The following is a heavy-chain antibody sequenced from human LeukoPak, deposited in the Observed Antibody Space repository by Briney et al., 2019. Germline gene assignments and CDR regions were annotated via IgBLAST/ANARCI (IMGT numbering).Heavy chain of an antibody. J-gene: IGHJ4*02. V-gene: IGHV1-18*01. D-gene: IGHD3-3*01. CDR2: ISAYNGNT. CDR1: GYTFTSYG. CDR3: ARDSFGVATTAGDY. Sequence: ASVKVSCKASGYTFTSYGISWVRQAPGQGLEWMGWISAYNGNTNYAQKFQGRVTITADKSTSTAYMELSSLRSEDTAVYYCARDSFGVATTAGDYWGQGTLVTVSS.